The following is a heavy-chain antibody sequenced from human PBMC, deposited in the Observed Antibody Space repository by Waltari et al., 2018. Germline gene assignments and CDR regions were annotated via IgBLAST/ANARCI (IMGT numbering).Heavy chain of an antibody. J-gene: IGHJ4*02. D-gene: IGHD2-2*02. CDR3: ARHAGIVVVPAAIRGFDY. CDR1: GGSFSGYY. CDR2: INHSGST. V-gene: IGHV4-34*01. Sequence: QVQLQQWGAGLLKPSETLSLTCAVYGGSFSGYYWSWIRQPPGKGLEWIGEINHSGSTNYNPSLKSRVTISVDTSKTHFSLKLSSVTAADTAVYYCARHAGIVVVPAAIRGFDYWGQGALVTVSS.